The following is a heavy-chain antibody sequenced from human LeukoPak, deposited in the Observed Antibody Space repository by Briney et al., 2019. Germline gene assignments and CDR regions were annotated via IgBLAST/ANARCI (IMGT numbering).Heavy chain of an antibody. Sequence: ASVKVSCKASGYTFTSYYMHWVRQAPGQGLEWMGIINPSGGSTGYAQKFQGRVTMTRDTSTSTVYMELSSLRSEDTAVYYCARGPVIGGHSSSCAWYFDLWGRGTLVTVSS. J-gene: IGHJ2*01. V-gene: IGHV1-46*01. CDR3: ARGPVIGGHSSSCAWYFDL. D-gene: IGHD6-6*01. CDR1: GYTFTSYY. CDR2: INPSGGST.